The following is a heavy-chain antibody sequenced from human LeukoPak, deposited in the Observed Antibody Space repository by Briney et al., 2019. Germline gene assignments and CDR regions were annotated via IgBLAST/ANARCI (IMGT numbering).Heavy chain of an antibody. CDR2: IYSGGST. D-gene: IGHD3-22*01. V-gene: IGHV3-66*01. Sequence: GGSLRLSCAASGFTVSSNYMSWVRQAPGKGLEWVSVIYSGGSTYYADSVKGRFTISRDNSKNTLYLQMNSLRAEDTAVYYCARGGPYYDSSGHPGMDVWAKGPRSPSP. CDR3: ARGGPYYDSSGHPGMDV. CDR1: GFTVSSNY. J-gene: IGHJ6*02.